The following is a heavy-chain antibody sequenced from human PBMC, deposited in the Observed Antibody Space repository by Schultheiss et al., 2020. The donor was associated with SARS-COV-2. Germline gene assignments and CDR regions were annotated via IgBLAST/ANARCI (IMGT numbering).Heavy chain of an antibody. J-gene: IGHJ5*02. CDR2: INHSGST. CDR3: ARGGRLGPLFYQPFDL. Sequence: SQTLSLTCAVYGGSFSGYYWSWIRQPPGKGLEWIGEINHSGSTNYNPSLKSRVTISVDTSKNQFSLKLSSVTAADTAVYFCARGGRLGPLFYQPFDLWGHGTLVTVSS. D-gene: IGHD2-2*01. CDR1: GGSFSGYY. V-gene: IGHV4-34*01.